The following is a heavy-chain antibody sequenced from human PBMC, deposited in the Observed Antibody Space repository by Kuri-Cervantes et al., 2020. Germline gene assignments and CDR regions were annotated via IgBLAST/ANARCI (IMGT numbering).Heavy chain of an antibody. J-gene: IGHJ4*02. CDR1: GYTFISYG. V-gene: IGHV1-18*01. CDR2: ISTYNGNT. CDR3: ARVSLYDFPDY. Sequence: ASVKVSCKTSGYTFISYGITWVRQAPGQGLEWMGWISTYNGNTNYAQKLQGRVTMTTDTSTSTAYMELRSLRSEDTAVYYCARVSLYDFPDYWGQGTLVTVSS. D-gene: IGHD3-3*01.